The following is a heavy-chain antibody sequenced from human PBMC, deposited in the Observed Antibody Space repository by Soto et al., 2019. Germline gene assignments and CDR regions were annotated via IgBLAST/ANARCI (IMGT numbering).Heavy chain of an antibody. CDR3: ARDFTGWPPDGVDY. CDR1: GYTFTSYA. D-gene: IGHD3-16*01. Sequence: QVQLVQSGVEVKKPGASVKVSCKASGYTFTSYAISWVRQAPGQGLEWMGWINAYNGNTNYAQNLRGRVTMTTDASTRTAYMELRSLRYDDTAMYYCARDFTGWPPDGVDYWGQGTQVTVSS. CDR2: INAYNGNT. J-gene: IGHJ4*02. V-gene: IGHV1-18*01.